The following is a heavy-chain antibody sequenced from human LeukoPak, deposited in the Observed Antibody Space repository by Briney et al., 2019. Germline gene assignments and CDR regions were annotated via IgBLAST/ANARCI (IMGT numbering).Heavy chain of an antibody. CDR2: ISYDSSNE. D-gene: IGHD1-26*01. V-gene: IGHV3-30-3*01. CDR1: GFTLSSYA. Sequence: GGSLRLSCAASGFTLSSYAMYWVRQAPRKGLEWVSVISYDSSNEDYADSVKGRFTISRDNTKNTLYLQMNSLRAEDTAVYYCATGSPAFDYWGQGTLVTVSS. CDR3: ATGSPAFDY. J-gene: IGHJ4*02.